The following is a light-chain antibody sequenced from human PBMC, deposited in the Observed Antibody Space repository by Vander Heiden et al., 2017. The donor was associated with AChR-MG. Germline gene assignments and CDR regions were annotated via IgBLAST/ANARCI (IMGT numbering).Light chain of an antibody. CDR1: QRVSNF. Sequence: IVLTQSPPTLPLIPGARATLPCRASQRVSNFLAWHTRKHAQAPRLPFHVASTTATRIPARVSGCGSETAFTLTSSRLELEAFAVYYCRRRGDWHHTFGQGTKLEIK. CDR2: VAS. V-gene: IGKV3-11*01. J-gene: IGKJ2*01. CDR3: RRRGDWHHT.